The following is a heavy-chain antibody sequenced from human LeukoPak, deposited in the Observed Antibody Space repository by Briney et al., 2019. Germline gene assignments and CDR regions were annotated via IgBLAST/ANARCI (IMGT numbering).Heavy chain of an antibody. J-gene: IGHJ4*02. V-gene: IGHV4-59*01. CDR3: ARGGSSGWYFDY. CDR2: IYYSGST. Sequence: SETLSLTCTVSGGSISSYYWSWIRQPPGKGLEWIGYIYYSGSTNYNPSLKSRVTISVDTSKNQFSLKLSSVTAADTAVYYCARGGSSGWYFDYWGQGTLVTVSS. CDR1: GGSISSYY. D-gene: IGHD6-19*01.